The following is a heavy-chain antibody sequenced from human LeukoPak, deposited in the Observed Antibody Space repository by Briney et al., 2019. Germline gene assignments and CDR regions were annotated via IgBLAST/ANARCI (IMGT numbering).Heavy chain of an antibody. V-gene: IGHV1-2*02. CDR3: AKDQSGILWFGESDAFDI. D-gene: IGHD3-10*01. CDR2: ISLSSGVT. Sequence: GASVKVSCKASGYTFTDYYMHWVRQAPGQRLEWMGWISLSSGVTNYAQKFQDRVTMTRDTSISTAYMELSRLRSDDTAVYYCAKDQSGILWFGESDAFDIWGQGTMVTVSS. J-gene: IGHJ3*02. CDR1: GYTFTDYY.